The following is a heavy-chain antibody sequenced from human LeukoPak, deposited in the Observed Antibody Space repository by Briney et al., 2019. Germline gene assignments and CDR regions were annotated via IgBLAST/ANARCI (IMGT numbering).Heavy chain of an antibody. CDR1: GGSISSSSYY. CDR2: IYYSGST. D-gene: IGHD3-10*01. CDR3: ARPPRGSVYWYFDL. Sequence: NASETLSLTCTVSGGSISSSSYYWGWIRQPPGKGLEWIGSIYYSGSTYYNPSLKSRVTISVDTSKNQFSLKLSSVTAADTAVYYCARPPRGSVYWYFDLWGRGTLVTVSS. J-gene: IGHJ2*01. V-gene: IGHV4-39*01.